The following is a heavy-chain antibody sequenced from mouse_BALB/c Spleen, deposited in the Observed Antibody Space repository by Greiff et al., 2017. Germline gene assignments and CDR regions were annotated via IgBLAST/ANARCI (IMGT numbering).Heavy chain of an antibody. V-gene: IGHV1-63*02. CDR3: ARSGHGYDGGNFAY. J-gene: IGHJ3*01. D-gene: IGHD2-2*01. CDR1: GYTFSSYW. CDR2: IYPGGGYT. Sequence: QVQLKQSGAELMKPGASVKISCKATGYTFSSYWIGWVKQRPGHGLEWIGDIYPGGGYTNYNEKFKGKATLTADTSSSTAYMQLSSLTSEDSAIYYCARSGHGYDGGNFAYWGQGTLVTVSA.